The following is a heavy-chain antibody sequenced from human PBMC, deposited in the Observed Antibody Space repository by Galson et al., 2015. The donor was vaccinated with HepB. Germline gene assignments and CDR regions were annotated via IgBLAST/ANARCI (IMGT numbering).Heavy chain of an antibody. CDR2: IDPSGSDR. V-gene: IGHV3-48*02. CDR1: AFSFSSFG. Sequence: SLRLSCAASAFSFSSFGMNWFRQAPGKGPEWISYIDPSGSDRKYADSVKGRVTISRDNAKNSLYLEMNSLRDEDTAVYYCARDPYGEGNCWGQGTLVTVSS. J-gene: IGHJ4*02. D-gene: IGHD3-10*01. CDR3: ARDPYGEGNC.